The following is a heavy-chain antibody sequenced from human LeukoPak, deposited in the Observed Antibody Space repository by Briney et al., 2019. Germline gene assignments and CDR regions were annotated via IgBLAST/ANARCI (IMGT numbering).Heavy chain of an antibody. D-gene: IGHD5-12*01. CDR1: GFTFSSFA. V-gene: IGHV3-23*01. J-gene: IGHJ4*02. CDR3: ARGVAQFDY. Sequence: GGSLRLSCAVSGFTFSSFALSWVRQAPGKGLEWVSAISGSGGTTHYADSAKGRFTISRDNSKNTLYMQMNSLRAEDTAVYYCARGVAQFDYWGQGTLVTVSS. CDR2: ISGSGGTT.